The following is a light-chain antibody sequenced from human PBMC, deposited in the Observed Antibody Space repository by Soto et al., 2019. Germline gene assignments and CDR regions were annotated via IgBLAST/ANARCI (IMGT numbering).Light chain of an antibody. CDR1: SSDVGGYNY. J-gene: IGLJ1*01. CDR3: SSYAASNNYI. CDR2: EVS. Sequence: QSGLTQPPSAYGSPGHSVTISCTGTSSDVGGYNYVSWYQQHPGKAPKLMIYEVSKRPSGVPDRFSGSKSGNTASLTVSGLQAEDEADYYCSSYAASNNYIFGTGTKVTVL. V-gene: IGLV2-8*01.